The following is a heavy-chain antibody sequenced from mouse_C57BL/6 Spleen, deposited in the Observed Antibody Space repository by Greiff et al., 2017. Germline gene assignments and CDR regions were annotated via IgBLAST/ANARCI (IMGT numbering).Heavy chain of an antibody. V-gene: IGHV1-15*01. Sequence: QVQLKESGAELVRPGASVTLSCKASGYTFTDYEMHWVKQTPVHGLEWIGAIDPETGGTAYNQKFKGKAILTADKSSSTAYMELRSLTSEDSAVYYCTRGAAQATAYWGQGTLVTVSA. CDR1: GYTFTDYE. CDR2: IDPETGGT. CDR3: TRGAAQATAY. D-gene: IGHD3-2*02. J-gene: IGHJ3*01.